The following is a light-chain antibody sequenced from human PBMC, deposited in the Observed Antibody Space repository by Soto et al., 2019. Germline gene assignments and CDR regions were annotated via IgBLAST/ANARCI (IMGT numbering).Light chain of an antibody. J-gene: IGKJ1*01. CDR2: AAS. Sequence: EIVMTQSPPTLSVSPGERATLSCRASQSIGTNLAWYQQKPGQAPRLLIFAASTRATGIAARFSGRGSGIEFTLTISSLESEDFAVYFCQQYNKWPLAFGHGTKVDI. CDR1: QSIGTN. V-gene: IGKV3-15*01. CDR3: QQYNKWPLA.